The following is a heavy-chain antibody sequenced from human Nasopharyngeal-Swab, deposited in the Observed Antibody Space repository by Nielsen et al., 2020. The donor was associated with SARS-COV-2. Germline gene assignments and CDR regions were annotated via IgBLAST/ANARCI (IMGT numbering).Heavy chain of an antibody. CDR2: IRTKPYGATT. V-gene: IGHV3-49*04. CDR1: GFTSGDYV. Sequence: GGSLRLSCTTSGFTSGDYVINWVRQAPGKGLEWVGFIRTKPYGATTEYAASVKGRFTISRDDSTSVAYLQMNSLQTEDTGVYYCTRDHFGIEVFLRPHFDYWGQGTLVTVSS. CDR3: TRDHFGIEVFLRPHFDY. J-gene: IGHJ4*02. D-gene: IGHD3-22*01.